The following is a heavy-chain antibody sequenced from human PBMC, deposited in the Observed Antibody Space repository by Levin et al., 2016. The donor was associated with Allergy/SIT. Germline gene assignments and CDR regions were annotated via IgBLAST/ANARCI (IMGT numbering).Heavy chain of an antibody. Sequence: WIRQPPGKGLEWVSSISSSSSYIYYADSVKGRFTISRDNAKNSLYLQMNSLRAEDTAVYYCARDVITMRRRVNYYYYYMDVWGKGTTVTVSS. CDR3: ARDVITMRRRVNYYYYYMDV. V-gene: IGHV3-21*01. D-gene: IGHD3-10*01. J-gene: IGHJ6*03. CDR2: ISSSSSYI.